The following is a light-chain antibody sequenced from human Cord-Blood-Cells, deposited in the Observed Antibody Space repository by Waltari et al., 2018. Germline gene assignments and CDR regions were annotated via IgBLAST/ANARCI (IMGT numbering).Light chain of an antibody. V-gene: IGKV1-39*01. CDR3: QQSDSTPYT. Sequence: DIQITPCPSSLPASVGDRVPLTCRASQSICSYLNWYQQKPGKAPKPLIYAASSLQSGVPSRFSGSESGTDFTLTISSLQPEDFATYYCQQSDSTPYTFGPGTTLEIK. CDR1: QSICSY. J-gene: IGKJ2*01. CDR2: AAS.